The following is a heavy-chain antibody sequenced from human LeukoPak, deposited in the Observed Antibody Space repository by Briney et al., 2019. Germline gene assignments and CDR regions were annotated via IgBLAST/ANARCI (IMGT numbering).Heavy chain of an antibody. D-gene: IGHD3-9*01. CDR3: ARGPDILTGYFAEPYYFDY. Sequence: SETLSLTCTVSGGSFSANYWTWIRQPPGKGLEWIGEINRSGSTNYNPSLKSRVTISVDTSKNQFSLKLSSVTAADTAVYYCARGPDILTGYFAEPYYFDYWGQGTLVTVSS. CDR2: INRSGST. J-gene: IGHJ4*02. V-gene: IGHV4-34*01. CDR1: GGSFSANY.